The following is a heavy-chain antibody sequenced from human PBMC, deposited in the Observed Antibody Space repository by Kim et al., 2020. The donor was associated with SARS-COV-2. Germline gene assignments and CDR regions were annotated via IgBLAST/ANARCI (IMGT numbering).Heavy chain of an antibody. CDR3: AKHYGNYFDY. J-gene: IGHJ4*02. Sequence: TSDIDPVKGRFTVSRDNSKNTLYLQMNSPRAEDTAVYYCAKHYGNYFDYWGQGTLVTVSS. V-gene: IGHV3-23*03. CDR2: T. D-gene: IGHD3-16*01.